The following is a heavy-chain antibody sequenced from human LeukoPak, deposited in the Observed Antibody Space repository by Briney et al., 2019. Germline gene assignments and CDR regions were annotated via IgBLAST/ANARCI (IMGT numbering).Heavy chain of an antibody. CDR2: IYGDNGNT. Sequence: ASVTVSCKASGYSFTSYAMNWVRQAPGQRLEWMGWIYGDNGNTKYSQEFQGRVTITRDTSASTAYMELSSLRSEDMAVYYCARGVPGVYYYYYMDVWGKGTTVTVSS. CDR3: ARGVPGVYYYYYMDV. V-gene: IGHV1-3*03. J-gene: IGHJ6*03. CDR1: GYSFTSYA. D-gene: IGHD2-8*01.